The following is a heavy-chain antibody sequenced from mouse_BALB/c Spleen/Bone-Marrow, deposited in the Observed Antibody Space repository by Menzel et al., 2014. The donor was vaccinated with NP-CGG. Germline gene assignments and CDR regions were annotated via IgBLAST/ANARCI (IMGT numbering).Heavy chain of an antibody. D-gene: IGHD1-1*01. CDR2: NDPYSGGT. CDR1: GYAFTNYN. V-gene: IGHV1S135*01. CDR3: ARLGTTAVPDY. Sequence: EVKLMESGPELVKPGASVKVSCKASGYAFTNYNMYWVKQSHGKSLEWIGYNDPYSGGTNYNQKFKGKATLTVVKSSSTAYMHLNSLTSEDSAVHYCARLGTTAVPDYWGQGTTLTVSS. J-gene: IGHJ2*01.